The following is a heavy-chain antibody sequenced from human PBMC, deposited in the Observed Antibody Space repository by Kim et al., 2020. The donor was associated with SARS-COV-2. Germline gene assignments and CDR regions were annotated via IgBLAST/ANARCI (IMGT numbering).Heavy chain of an antibody. CDR2: IYSGGST. V-gene: IGHV3-66*01. CDR3: ARSYSSSPGGDY. J-gene: IGHJ4*02. D-gene: IGHD6-6*01. CDR1: GFTVSSNY. Sequence: GGSLRLSCAASGFTVSSNYMSWVRQAPGKGLEWVSVIYSGGSTYYADSVKGRFTISRDNSKNTLYLQMNSLRAEDTAVYYCARSYSSSPGGDYWGQGTLVTVSS.